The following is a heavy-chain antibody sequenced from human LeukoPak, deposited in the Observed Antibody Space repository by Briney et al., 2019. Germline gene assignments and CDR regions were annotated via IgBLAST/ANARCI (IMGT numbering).Heavy chain of an antibody. V-gene: IGHV5-10-1*01. Sequence: GESLKISCRGSGYLFTTYWISGVRQMPGKGLEWMGRIDPSDSYTNYSPSFQGHVTISGDKSISTAYLQWSSLKASDTAMYYCARHTGDAFDIWGQGTMVTVSS. D-gene: IGHD4-17*01. J-gene: IGHJ3*02. CDR1: GYLFTTYW. CDR2: IDPSDSYT. CDR3: ARHTGDAFDI.